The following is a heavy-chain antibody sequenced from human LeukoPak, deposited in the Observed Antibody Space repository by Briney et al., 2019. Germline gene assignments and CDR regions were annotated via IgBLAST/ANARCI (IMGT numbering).Heavy chain of an antibody. CDR2: ISAYNGNT. V-gene: IGHV1-18*01. D-gene: IGHD4-17*01. Sequence: PGAAVKVSCKASGCTFTSYGISWVRQAPGQGLEWMGWISAYNGNTNYAQKLQGRVTMTTDTSTSTAYMELRSLRSDDTAVYYCARDRPYGDYMPDYYYGMDVWGQGTTVTVSS. CDR1: GCTFTSYG. J-gene: IGHJ6*02. CDR3: ARDRPYGDYMPDYYYGMDV.